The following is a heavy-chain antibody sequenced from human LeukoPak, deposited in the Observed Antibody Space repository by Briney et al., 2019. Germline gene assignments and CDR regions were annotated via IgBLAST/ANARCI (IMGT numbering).Heavy chain of an antibody. CDR3: ARHYYHDY. J-gene: IGHJ4*02. D-gene: IGHD3-10*01. CDR2: ISSSGKTI. Sequence: GGSLRLSCAASGFTFSNAWMNWVRQAPGKGLEWISYISSSGKTIYYTDSVKGRFTISRDNAKNSLFLQMHSLRAEDTAVYHCARHYYHDYWGQGTLVTVSS. CDR1: GFTFSNAW. V-gene: IGHV3-48*04.